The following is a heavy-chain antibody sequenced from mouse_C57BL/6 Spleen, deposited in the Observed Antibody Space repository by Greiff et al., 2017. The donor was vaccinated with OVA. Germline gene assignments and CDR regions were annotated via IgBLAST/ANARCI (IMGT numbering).Heavy chain of an antibody. J-gene: IGHJ4*01. CDR3: AREGLYYYGSSHYAMDY. Sequence: QVQLQQPGAELVRPGSSVKLSCKASGYTFTSYWMHWVKQRPIQGLEWIGNIDPSDSETHYNQKFKDKATLTVDKSSSTAYMQLGSLTSEDSAVYYCAREGLYYYGSSHYAMDYWGQGTSVTVSS. CDR2: IDPSDSET. CDR1: GYTFTSYW. V-gene: IGHV1-52*01. D-gene: IGHD1-1*01.